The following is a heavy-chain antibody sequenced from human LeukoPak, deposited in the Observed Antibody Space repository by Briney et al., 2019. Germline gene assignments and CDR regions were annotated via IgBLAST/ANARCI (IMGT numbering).Heavy chain of an antibody. CDR3: ARASVLLSADY. Sequence: SETLSLTCTVSGGSITSSFYWSWIRPSPGRGLEWIGYIYTSGGTKYNPSLKSRLTISVDTSKNQFSLNLSSVTAADTAVYYCARASVLLSADYWGQGTLVTVSS. V-gene: IGHV4-4*08. CDR1: GGSITSSFY. J-gene: IGHJ4*02. D-gene: IGHD3-16*01. CDR2: IYTSGGT.